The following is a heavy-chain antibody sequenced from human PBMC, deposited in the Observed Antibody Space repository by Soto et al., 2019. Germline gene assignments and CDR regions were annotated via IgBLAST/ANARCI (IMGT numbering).Heavy chain of an antibody. CDR1: GGSISSYY. Sequence: SETLSLTCTVSGGSISSYYWSWIRQPPGKGLEWIGYIYYSGSTNYNPSLKSRVTISVDTSKNQFSLKLSSVTAADTAVYYCARGGIVVVPAAKNAFDIWGQGTMVTVSS. CDR3: ARGGIVVVPAAKNAFDI. CDR2: IYYSGST. D-gene: IGHD2-2*01. V-gene: IGHV4-59*01. J-gene: IGHJ3*02.